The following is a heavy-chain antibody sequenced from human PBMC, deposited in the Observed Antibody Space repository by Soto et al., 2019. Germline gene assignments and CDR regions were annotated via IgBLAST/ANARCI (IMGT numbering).Heavy chain of an antibody. D-gene: IGHD2-15*01. CDR3: VRDRGGGTVDY. V-gene: IGHV3-20*04. Sequence: EVQLVESGGGVVRPGGSLRLSCVASEFSFDSSAMSWVRQVPGEGLEWVCGTTWNGVTIGYVDSVKGRFTISRDNAKNSLYLQMNSLRAEDTALYYCVRDRGGGTVDYWGQGTLVTVSS. J-gene: IGHJ4*02. CDR1: EFSFDSSA. CDR2: TTWNGVTI.